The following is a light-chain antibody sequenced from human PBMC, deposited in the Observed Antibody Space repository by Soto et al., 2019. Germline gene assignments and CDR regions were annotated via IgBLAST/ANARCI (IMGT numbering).Light chain of an antibody. CDR2: GAS. CDR1: QSISSS. Sequence: DIEVTQTPSPLSASVGDRVTITCRASQSISSSLAWYQQKPGQAPRLLIYGASTRATGVPARFSGSGSGTEFTLSISSLQSEDFAVYYCQQYNSWPIRFAGGTKVDI. V-gene: IGKV3-15*01. CDR3: QQYNSWPIR. J-gene: IGKJ4*01.